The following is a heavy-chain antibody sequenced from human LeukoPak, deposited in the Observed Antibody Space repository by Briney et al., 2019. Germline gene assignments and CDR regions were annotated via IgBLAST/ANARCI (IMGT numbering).Heavy chain of an antibody. CDR2: ISASGGST. J-gene: IGHJ4*02. CDR1: GFIFSSYA. Sequence: GGSLRLSCAASGFIFSSYAMTWVRQAPGKGLEWVSAISASGGSTYYADSVKGRFTISRDNSKNTLYLRMSSLRVEDTAVYYCAKPQQMANFDFWGQGTLVTVSS. V-gene: IGHV3-23*01. D-gene: IGHD6-13*01. CDR3: AKPQQMANFDF.